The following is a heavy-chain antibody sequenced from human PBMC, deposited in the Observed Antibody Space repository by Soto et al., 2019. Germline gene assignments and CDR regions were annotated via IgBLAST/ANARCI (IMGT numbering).Heavy chain of an antibody. J-gene: IGHJ4*02. CDR1: GFTFSSYG. Sequence: GGSLRLSCAASGFTFSSYGMHWVRQAPGKGLEWVAVISYDGSNKYYADSVKGRFTISRDNSKNTLYLQMNSLRAEDTAVYYCAKDSGVELEGAKYYFDYWGQGTLVTVSS. D-gene: IGHD1-1*01. V-gene: IGHV3-30*18. CDR2: ISYDGSNK. CDR3: AKDSGVELEGAKYYFDY.